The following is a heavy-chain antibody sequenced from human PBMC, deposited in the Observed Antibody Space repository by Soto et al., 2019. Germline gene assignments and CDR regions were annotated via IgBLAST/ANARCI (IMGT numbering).Heavy chain of an antibody. CDR3: ARGYDFWSGYYTRNYYYYGMDV. D-gene: IGHD3-3*01. J-gene: IGHJ6*02. CDR2: ISSSGSTI. V-gene: IGHV3-48*03. Sequence: PGGSLRLSCAASGFTFSSYEMNWVRQAPGKGLEWVSYISSSGSTIYYADSVKGRFTVSRDNAKNSLYLQMNSLRAEDTAVYYCARGYDFWSGYYTRNYYYYGMDVWGQGTTVTVSS. CDR1: GFTFSSYE.